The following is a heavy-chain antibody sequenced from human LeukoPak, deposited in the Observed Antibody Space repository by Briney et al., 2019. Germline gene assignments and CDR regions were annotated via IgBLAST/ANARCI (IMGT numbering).Heavy chain of an antibody. J-gene: IGHJ4*02. CDR2: IKSKTDGGTT. CDR1: GITLSNAW. V-gene: IGHV3-15*01. CDR3: ITVYYYDTTYYYNLAY. D-gene: IGHD3-22*01. Sequence: GGSLRLSCTASGITLSNAWMGWVRQAPGKGLEWVGRIKSKTDGGTTDYGAPVKGRFSIPRHDSKNTLYLQMNSLKTEDTAVYYCITVYYYDTTYYYNLAYWGQGTLVTVSS.